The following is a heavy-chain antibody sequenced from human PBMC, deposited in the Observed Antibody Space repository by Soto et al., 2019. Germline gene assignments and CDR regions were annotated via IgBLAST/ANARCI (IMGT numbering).Heavy chain of an antibody. D-gene: IGHD3-22*01. Sequence: EVQLVESGGGLIQPGGSLRLSCAASGSTVSSNYMSWVRQAPGKGLEWVSVIYSGGSTYYADSVKGRFTISRDNSKNTLYLQMNRLRAEDTAVYYCARDRVESGYPEYFQHWGQGTLVTVSS. CDR2: IYSGGST. CDR1: GSTVSSNY. J-gene: IGHJ1*01. CDR3: ARDRVESGYPEYFQH. V-gene: IGHV3-53*01.